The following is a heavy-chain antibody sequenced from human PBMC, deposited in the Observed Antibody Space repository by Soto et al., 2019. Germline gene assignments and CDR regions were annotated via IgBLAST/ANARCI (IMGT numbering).Heavy chain of an antibody. CDR1: GFSFSYYG. CDR3: ARETSTGNYYMDV. J-gene: IGHJ6*03. CDR2: ISTSSSNI. V-gene: IGHV3-48*01. Sequence: EVQLVESGGGLVQPGGSLRLSCAASGFSFSYYGMHWVRQAPGKGLEWVSYISTSSSNIYYAYSVKGRFTISRDNAKHSLSLQMHRLRAADTAVYYCARETSTGNYYMDVWGKGTTVTVSS. D-gene: IGHD2-2*01.